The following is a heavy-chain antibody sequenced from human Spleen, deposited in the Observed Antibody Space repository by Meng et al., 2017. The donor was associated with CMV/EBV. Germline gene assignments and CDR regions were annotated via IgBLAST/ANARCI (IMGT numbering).Heavy chain of an antibody. J-gene: IGHJ2*01. V-gene: IGHV4-59*01. D-gene: IGHD3-3*01. CDR2: IYYSGST. Sequence: SETLSLTCTVSGGSISSYYWSWIRQPPGKGLEWIGYIYYSGSTNYNPSLKSRVTISVDTSKNQFSLKLSSVTAADTAVYYCARRGYDDWYFDLWGRGTLVTVSS. CDR3: ARRGYDDWYFDL. CDR1: GGSISSYY.